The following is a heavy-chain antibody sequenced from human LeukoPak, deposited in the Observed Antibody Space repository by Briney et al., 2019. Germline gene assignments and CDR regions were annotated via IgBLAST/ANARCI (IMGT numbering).Heavy chain of an antibody. CDR2: IIPIFGTA. J-gene: IGHJ4*02. Sequence: ASVKVSCKASGGTFSSYAISWVRQAPGQGLEWMGGIIPIFGTANYAQKFQDRVTITADESTSTTYMELSSLRSEDTAAYYCARDRDSAMPVGYFDYWGQGTLVTVSS. CDR1: GGTFSSYA. D-gene: IGHD5-18*01. V-gene: IGHV1-69*13. CDR3: ARDRDSAMPVGYFDY.